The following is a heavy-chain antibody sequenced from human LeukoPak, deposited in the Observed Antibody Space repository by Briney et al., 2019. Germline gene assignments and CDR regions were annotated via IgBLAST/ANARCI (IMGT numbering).Heavy chain of an antibody. V-gene: IGHV1-2*06. CDR3: ARTSWDDFWSPDY. CDR2: INPNSGGT. CDR1: GYTFTGYY. J-gene: IGHJ4*02. D-gene: IGHD3-3*01. Sequence: ASVKVSCKASGYTFTGYYMHWVRQAPGQGLEWMGRINPNSGGTNYAQKFQGRVTMTRDTSISTAYMELSRLRSDDTAVYYCARTSWDDFWSPDYWGQGTLVTVSS.